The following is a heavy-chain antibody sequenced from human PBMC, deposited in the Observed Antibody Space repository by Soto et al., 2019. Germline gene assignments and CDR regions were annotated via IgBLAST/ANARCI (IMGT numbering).Heavy chain of an antibody. D-gene: IGHD1-26*01. V-gene: IGHV3-64D*06. J-gene: IGHJ2*01. CDR1: GFTFTTYA. Sequence: SCKASGFTFTTYAMHWVRQAPGKGLEYVSAINNNGDATYYADSVKGRFTISRDNSKNTLYLQMSSLRGEDTAVYYCVKIKWEPDWYFELWGRGTLVTVSS. CDR2: INNNGDAT. CDR3: VKIKWEPDWYFEL.